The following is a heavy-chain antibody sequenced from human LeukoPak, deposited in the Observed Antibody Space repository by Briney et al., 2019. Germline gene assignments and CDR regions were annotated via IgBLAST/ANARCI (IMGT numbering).Heavy chain of an antibody. J-gene: IGHJ4*02. D-gene: IGHD5-12*01. CDR2: IYPGESDT. CDR3: ARQKGYGLNSFDY. Sequence: GESLKISCKSSGYSFTTYWIGWVRQMPGKGLEWMGIIYPGESDTRYSPSFQGQVTISADKSITTAYLQWSSLKASDTAMYYCARQKGYGLNSFDYWGQGTLVTVSS. CDR1: GYSFTTYW. V-gene: IGHV5-51*01.